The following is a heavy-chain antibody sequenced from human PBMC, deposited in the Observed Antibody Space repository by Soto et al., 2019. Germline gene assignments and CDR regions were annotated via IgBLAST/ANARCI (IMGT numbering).Heavy chain of an antibody. CDR2: INAGNGNT. J-gene: IGHJ4*02. CDR1: GYTFTSYA. D-gene: IGHD6-13*01. V-gene: IGHV1-3*01. CDR3: AMGIAAAGTMDY. Sequence: ASVKVSCKASGYTFTSYAMRWVRQAPGQRLEWMGWINAGNGNTKYSQKFQGRVTITRDTSASTAYMELSSLRSEDTAVYYCAMGIAAAGTMDYWGQGTLVTVSS.